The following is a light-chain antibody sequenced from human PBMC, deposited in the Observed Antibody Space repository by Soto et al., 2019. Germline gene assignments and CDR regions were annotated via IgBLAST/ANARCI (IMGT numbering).Light chain of an antibody. J-gene: IGKJ4*01. CDR2: SAS. Sequence: DIQMTQSPSSVSASVGDRVTITCRASQGINKWLAWYQQKPGTAPKLLIYSASSLQSGVPSRLSGSGSGTDFTLTISSLQPEDFATYYCQQANNFALTFGGGTKVDIX. V-gene: IGKV1-12*01. CDR1: QGINKW. CDR3: QQANNFALT.